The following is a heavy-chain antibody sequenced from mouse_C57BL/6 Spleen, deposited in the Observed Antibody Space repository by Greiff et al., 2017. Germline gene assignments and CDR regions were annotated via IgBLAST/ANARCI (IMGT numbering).Heavy chain of an antibody. CDR3: ARKGGYDGYRYFDV. Sequence: EVQLQQSGPELVKPGASVKISCKASGYTFTDYYMNWVKQSHGKSLEWIGDINPNNGGTSYNQKFKGKATLTVDKSSSTAYMELRSLTSEDSAVYYCARKGGYDGYRYFDVWGTGTTVTVSS. D-gene: IGHD2-3*01. J-gene: IGHJ1*03. CDR2: INPNNGGT. V-gene: IGHV1-26*01. CDR1: GYTFTDYY.